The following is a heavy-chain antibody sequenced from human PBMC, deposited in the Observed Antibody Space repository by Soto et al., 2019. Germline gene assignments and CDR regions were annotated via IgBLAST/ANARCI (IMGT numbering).Heavy chain of an antibody. CDR3: ARPTRQGYSYGYYYYGMDV. V-gene: IGHV1-8*01. D-gene: IGHD5-18*01. CDR2: MNPNSGNT. Sequence: ASVKVSCKASGYTFTSYDINWVRQATGQGLEWMGWMNPNSGNTGYAQKFQGRVTMTRNTSISTAYMELSSLRSEDTAVYYCARPTRQGYSYGYYYYGMDVWGQGTTVTVPS. CDR1: GYTFTSYD. J-gene: IGHJ6*02.